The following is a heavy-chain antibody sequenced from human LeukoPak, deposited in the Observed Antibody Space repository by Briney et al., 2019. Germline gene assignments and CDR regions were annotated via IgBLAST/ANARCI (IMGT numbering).Heavy chain of an antibody. CDR2: INHSGST. Sequence: PSETLSLTCAVYGGSFSGYYWSWIRQPPGKGLEWIGEINHSGSTNYNPSLKSRVTISVDTSKNQFSLKLSSVTAADTAVYYCARGGMATNHDDAFDIWGQGTMVTVSS. V-gene: IGHV4-34*01. CDR1: GGSFSGYY. D-gene: IGHD5-24*01. J-gene: IGHJ3*02. CDR3: ARGGMATNHDDAFDI.